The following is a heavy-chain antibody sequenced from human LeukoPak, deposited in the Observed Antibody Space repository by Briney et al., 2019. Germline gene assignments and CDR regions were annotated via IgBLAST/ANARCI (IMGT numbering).Heavy chain of an antibody. J-gene: IGHJ1*01. CDR2: ISSSSSYI. Sequence: PGGTLRLSCAASGFTFSSYSMNWVRQAPGKGLEWVSSISSSSSYIYYADSVKGRFTISRDNAKNSLYLQMNILRAEDTAVYYCAKHESGSHYYDSSGPFQHWGQGTLVTVSS. D-gene: IGHD3-22*01. V-gene: IGHV3-21*01. CDR3: AKHESGSHYYDSSGPFQH. CDR1: GFTFSSYS.